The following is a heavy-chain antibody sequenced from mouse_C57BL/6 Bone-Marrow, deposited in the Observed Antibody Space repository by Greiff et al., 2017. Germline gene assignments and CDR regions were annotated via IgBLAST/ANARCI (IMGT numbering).Heavy chain of an antibody. CDR2: IDPENGDT. CDR1: GFNIKDDY. CDR3: TRIAY. Sequence: EVQGVESGAELVRPGASVKLSCTASGFNIKDDYMHWVKQRPEQGLEWIGGIDPENGDTEYASKFQGKATITVDTSSNTAYLQLSSLTSEDTAVYYCTRIAYWGQGTLVTVSA. V-gene: IGHV14-4*01. J-gene: IGHJ3*01.